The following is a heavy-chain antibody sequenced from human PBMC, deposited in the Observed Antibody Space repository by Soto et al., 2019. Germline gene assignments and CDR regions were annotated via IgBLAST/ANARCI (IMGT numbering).Heavy chain of an antibody. CDR2: IYPGDSDT. CDR1: GYSFTNYW. D-gene: IGHD1-7*01. Sequence: GESLKISCKATGYSFTNYWIGWVRQMPGKGLEWMGTIYPGDSDTRYGPAFEGQVTISADKSITTAYLQWSSLKASDTAMYYCARLGISVTGTTDYYGMDVWGQGTTVTVSS. J-gene: IGHJ6*02. CDR3: ARLGISVTGTTDYYGMDV. V-gene: IGHV5-51*01.